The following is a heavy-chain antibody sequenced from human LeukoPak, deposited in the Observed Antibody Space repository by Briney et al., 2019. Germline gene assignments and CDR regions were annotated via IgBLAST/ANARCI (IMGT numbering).Heavy chain of an antibody. CDR1: GFTFSDFS. D-gene: IGHD2-21*01. V-gene: IGHV3-48*04. J-gene: IGHJ4*02. CDR3: ARDLGRYCGGDCYSWYY. Sequence: PGGSLRLSCVASGFTFSDFSLNWVRQAPGKGLEWISYIGSAIYYADSVKGRFTISRDNAKNSLYLQMNSLRAEDTAVYYCARDLGRYCGGDCYSWYYWGQGTLVTVSS. CDR2: IGSAI.